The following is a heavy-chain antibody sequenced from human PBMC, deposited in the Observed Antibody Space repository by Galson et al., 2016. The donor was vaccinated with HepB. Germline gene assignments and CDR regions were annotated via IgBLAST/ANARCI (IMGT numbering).Heavy chain of an antibody. CDR1: GVAFSSYV. Sequence: SVKVSCKATGVAFSSYVMTWVRQAPGQGLEWMGGIVPLQNTPTYAQQFQGRVTISADESTRTAYMELRSLRSEDTAVYYGARSVTSIRLTDFYYTMEVWGLGTAVIVSS. J-gene: IGHJ6*02. CDR2: IVPLQNTP. V-gene: IGHV1-69*13. CDR3: ARSVTSIRLTDFYYTMEV. D-gene: IGHD3-16*01.